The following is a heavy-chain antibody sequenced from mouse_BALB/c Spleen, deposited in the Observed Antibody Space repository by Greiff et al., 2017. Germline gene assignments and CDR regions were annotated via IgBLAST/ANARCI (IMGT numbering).Heavy chain of an antibody. CDR1: GYTFTSYW. CDR3: APFITTDAMDY. Sequence: QVQLKQPGAELVKPGASVKLSCKASGYTFTSYWMHWVKQRPGQGLEWIGEINPSNGRTNYNEKFKSKATLTVDKSSSTAYMQLSSLTSEDSAVYYCAPFITTDAMDYWGQGTSVTVSS. J-gene: IGHJ4*01. CDR2: INPSNGRT. D-gene: IGHD1-2*01. V-gene: IGHV1S81*02.